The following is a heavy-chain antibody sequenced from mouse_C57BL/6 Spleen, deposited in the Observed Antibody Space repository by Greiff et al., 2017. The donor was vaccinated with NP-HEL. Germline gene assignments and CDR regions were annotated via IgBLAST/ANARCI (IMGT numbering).Heavy chain of an antibody. CDR2: INPNNGGT. D-gene: IGHD4-1*01. J-gene: IGHJ1*03. Sequence: VQLQQSGPELVKPGASVKIPCKASGYTFTDYNMDWVKQSHGKSLEWIGDINPNNGGTIYNQKFKGKATLTVDKSSSTAYMELRSLTSEDTAVYYCARHWDPSYWYFDVWAQGPRSPSPQ. CDR3: ARHWDPSYWYFDV. CDR1: GYTFTDYN. V-gene: IGHV1-18*01.